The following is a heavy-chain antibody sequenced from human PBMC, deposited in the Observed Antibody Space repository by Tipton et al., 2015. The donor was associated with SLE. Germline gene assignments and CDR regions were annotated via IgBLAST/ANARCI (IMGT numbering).Heavy chain of an antibody. CDR2: VSYSGST. CDR1: GASVTRTSHY. J-gene: IGHJ4*02. V-gene: IGHV4-39*07. Sequence: TLSLTCSVSGASVTRTSHYWVWIRQSPGKGLEWIATVSYSGSTFSNPSLRGRVATSSDTSGTQFSLTLRSVTAADTAVYYCAVLRKGSSFLLWGQGSLVTVSS. CDR3: AVLRKGSSFLL. D-gene: IGHD6-13*01.